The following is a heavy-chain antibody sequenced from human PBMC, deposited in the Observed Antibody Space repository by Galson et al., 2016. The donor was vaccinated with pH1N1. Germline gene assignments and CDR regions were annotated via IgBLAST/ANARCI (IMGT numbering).Heavy chain of an antibody. Sequence: SVKVSCKASGYTFTGYYMHWVRQAPGQGLEWMGGLMPIFNTPKYAQKFQGRVTISADESSTTTYMELSGLTSEDTAVYFCARETVAAAWYNPFDPWGQGTLVIVSS. J-gene: IGHJ5*02. V-gene: IGHV1-69*13. D-gene: IGHD1-1*01. CDR3: ARETVAAAWYNPFDP. CDR2: LMPIFNTP. CDR1: GYTFTGYY.